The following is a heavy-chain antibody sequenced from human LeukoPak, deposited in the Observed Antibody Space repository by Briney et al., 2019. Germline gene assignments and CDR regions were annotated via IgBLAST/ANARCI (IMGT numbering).Heavy chain of an antibody. V-gene: IGHV3-21*01. D-gene: IGHD3-22*01. CDR3: ARDYYDSSGYYWP. CDR1: GFTFSSYE. CDR2: ISSSSSYI. Sequence: PGGSLRLSCAASGFTFSSYEMNWDRQAPGKGLEWVSSISSSSSYIYYADSVKGRFTISRDNAKNSLYLQMNSLRAEDTAVYYCARDYYDSSGYYWPWGQGTLVTVSS. J-gene: IGHJ5*02.